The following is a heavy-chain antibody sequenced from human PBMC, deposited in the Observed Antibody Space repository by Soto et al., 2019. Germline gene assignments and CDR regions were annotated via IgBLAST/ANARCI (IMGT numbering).Heavy chain of an antibody. CDR1: RYSFTSYW. D-gene: IGHD3-9*01. J-gene: IGHJ6*02. V-gene: IGHV5-10-1*01. CDR2: IDPSDSYT. CDR3: ASRHPVRYFDWLLQDYGMDV. Sequence: GESLKISRQGSRYSFTSYWISRLRQMPGKGLEWMGRIDPSDSYTNYSPSFQGHVTISADKSISTAYLQWSSLKASDTAMYYCASRHPVRYFDWLLQDYGMDVWGQGTTVTVSS.